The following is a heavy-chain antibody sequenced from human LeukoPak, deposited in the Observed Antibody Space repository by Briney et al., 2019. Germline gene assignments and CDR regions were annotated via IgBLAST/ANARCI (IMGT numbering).Heavy chain of an antibody. CDR2: ISGSGGIA. Sequence: GGSLRLSCAASGLTFSTSAMSWVRQAPGKGLEWVSSISGSGGIAYYADSVKGRFTISRDNSNNTLSLQMSGLRVEDTAVYYCAKDGCPSCYFVYYYYGMDVWGQGTTVTVSS. CDR1: GLTFSTSA. J-gene: IGHJ6*02. CDR3: AKDGCPSCYFVYYYYGMDV. V-gene: IGHV3-23*01. D-gene: IGHD2-2*01.